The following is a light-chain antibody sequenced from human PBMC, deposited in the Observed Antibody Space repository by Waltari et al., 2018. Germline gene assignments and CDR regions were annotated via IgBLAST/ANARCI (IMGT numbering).Light chain of an antibody. CDR3: SSRML. J-gene: IGLJ3*02. CDR2: GND. CDR1: HLSTSY. Sequence: SSELPQDPAVSVALGQTVRFTCQGDHLSTSYASSYQVKPGQAPVLVIYGNDQRPSGITDLISGHSSGITSSLTITGAQAEDEADYYCSSRMLFAGGTKVTVL. V-gene: IGLV3-19*01.